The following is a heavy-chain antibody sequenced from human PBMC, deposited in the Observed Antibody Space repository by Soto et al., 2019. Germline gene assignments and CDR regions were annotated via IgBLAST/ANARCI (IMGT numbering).Heavy chain of an antibody. V-gene: IGHV3-33*01. CDR2: IWYDGSDK. D-gene: IGHD2-21*02. Sequence: QVQLVESGGGVVQPGRSLRLSCAASGYTFSTYGMHWVRQAPGKGLEWVAVIWYDGSDKYYADSVKGRFTISRDNSKNTLYLQMNSLRAEDTAVYYCARDQGDGWGQGTLVTVSS. CDR1: GYTFSTYG. CDR3: ARDQGDG. J-gene: IGHJ4*02.